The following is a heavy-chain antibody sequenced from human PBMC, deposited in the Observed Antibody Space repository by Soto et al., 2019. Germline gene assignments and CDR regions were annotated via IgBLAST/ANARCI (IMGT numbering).Heavy chain of an antibody. V-gene: IGHV4-61*08. J-gene: IGHJ5*02. CDR2: IYYSGST. D-gene: IGHD5-18*01. CDR3: ARIPVDTYMINWFDP. Sequence: SETLSLTCTVSGGSVSSGDYYWSWIRQPPGKGLEWIGYIYYSGSTNYNPSLKSRVSITLDTSKNQFSLRLTSVTAADTAVYYCARIPVDTYMINWFDPWGQGTLVTVSS. CDR1: GGSVSSGDYY.